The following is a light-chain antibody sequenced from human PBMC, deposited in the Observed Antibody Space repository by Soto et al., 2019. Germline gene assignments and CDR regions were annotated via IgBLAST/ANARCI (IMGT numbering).Light chain of an antibody. Sequence: DIQMTQSPSTLSASVGDRVTITCRASQSISRWLAWYHQKPGKAPKLLIYKASSLESGVPSRFSGSGSGTEFTLTISSLQPDDFAVYYCQQYNNWPQTFGQGTKVEIK. CDR3: QQYNNWPQT. CDR2: KAS. J-gene: IGKJ1*01. V-gene: IGKV1-5*03. CDR1: QSISRW.